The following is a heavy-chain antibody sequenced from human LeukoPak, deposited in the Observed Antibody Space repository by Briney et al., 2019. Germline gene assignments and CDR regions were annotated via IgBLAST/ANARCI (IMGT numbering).Heavy chain of an antibody. J-gene: IGHJ4*02. D-gene: IGHD5-12*01. CDR3: ASMKVATLNFDY. V-gene: IGHV4-30-2*01. CDR2: IYHSGST. Sequence: SETLSLTCAVSGGSISSGGYSWSWIRQPPGKGLEWIGYIYHSGSTYYNPSLKSRVTISVDRSKNQFSLKLSSVTAADTAVYYCASMKVATLNFDYWGQGTLVTVSS. CDR1: GGSISSGGYS.